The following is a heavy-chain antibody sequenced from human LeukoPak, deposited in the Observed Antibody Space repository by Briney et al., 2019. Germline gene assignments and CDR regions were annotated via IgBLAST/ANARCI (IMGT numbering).Heavy chain of an antibody. CDR3: ARDLWFGELLGYFDC. Sequence: PGGSLRLFCAASGFTFSSCDMNWVRQAPGKGLEWVSYISGSGRTIYYADSVKGRFTISRDNSKNTLYLQMNSLGAEDTAVYYCARDLWFGELLGYFDCWGQGTLVTVSS. CDR2: ISGSGRTI. V-gene: IGHV3-48*03. D-gene: IGHD3-10*01. J-gene: IGHJ4*02. CDR1: GFTFSSCD.